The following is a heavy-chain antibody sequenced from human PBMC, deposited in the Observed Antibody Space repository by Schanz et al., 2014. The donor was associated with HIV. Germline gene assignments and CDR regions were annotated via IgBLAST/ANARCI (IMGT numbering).Heavy chain of an antibody. Sequence: QVHLVQSGAAVTQPGSSVTVSCKASGYTFTSQYMHWVRQAPGQGLEWMGLINPYDGSTSNAQKFQGRVTMTRDTSTSTVYMQLSSLTSDDTAVYYCARGDILTGLYPYYFDSWGQGTLVTVSS. J-gene: IGHJ4*02. V-gene: IGHV1-46*01. CDR1: GYTFTSQY. D-gene: IGHD3-9*01. CDR3: ARGDILTGLYPYYFDS. CDR2: INPYDGST.